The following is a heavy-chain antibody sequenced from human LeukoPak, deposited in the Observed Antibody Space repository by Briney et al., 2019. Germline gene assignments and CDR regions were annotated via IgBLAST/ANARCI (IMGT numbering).Heavy chain of an antibody. CDR3: ARDERSIVVVPAARAFDY. D-gene: IGHD2-2*01. CDR1: GFTFSSYG. J-gene: IGHJ4*02. V-gene: IGHV3-30*02. CDR2: IRYDGSNK. Sequence: GGSLRLSCAASGFTFSSYGMHWVRQAPGKGLEWVAFIRYDGSNKYYADSVKGRFTISRDNSKNTLYLQMNSLRAEDTAVYYCARDERSIVVVPAARAFDYWGQGTLVTVSS.